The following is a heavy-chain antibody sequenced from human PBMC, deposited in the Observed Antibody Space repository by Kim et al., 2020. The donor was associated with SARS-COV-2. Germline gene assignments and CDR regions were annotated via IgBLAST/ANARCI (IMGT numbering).Heavy chain of an antibody. CDR1: GFTFSTYA. J-gene: IGHJ4*02. CDR2: ISGSGVIT. V-gene: IGHV3-23*01. CDR3: AKVSGSGTYFDY. D-gene: IGHD3-10*01. Sequence: GGSLRLSCAASGFTFSTYAMSWVRQAPGKGLEWVSLISGSGVITYYADFVKGRITISRDNSKNTLSQQMNSLRAEGTAIYYCAKVSGSGTYFDYWGQGTQFSVSS.